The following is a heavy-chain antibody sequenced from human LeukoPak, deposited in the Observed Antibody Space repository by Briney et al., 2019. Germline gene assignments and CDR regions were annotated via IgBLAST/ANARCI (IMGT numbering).Heavy chain of an antibody. CDR1: GYSFTRYW. Sequence: GESLRISCKASGYSFTRYWISWVRQMPGKGLEWMGRIDPSDSYTNYSPSFQGHVTISADKSISTAYLQWRSLKASDTAIYYCARTYSSCWAFFDYWGQGNMVTVSS. V-gene: IGHV5-10-1*01. J-gene: IGHJ4*02. CDR2: IDPSDSYT. D-gene: IGHD6-19*01. CDR3: ARTYSSCWAFFDY.